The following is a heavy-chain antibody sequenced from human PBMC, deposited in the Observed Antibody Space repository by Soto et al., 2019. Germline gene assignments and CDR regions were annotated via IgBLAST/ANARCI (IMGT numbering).Heavy chain of an antibody. D-gene: IGHD1-1*01. CDR3: ATDSRGYESPTMDV. Sequence: ASVKVSCKVSGYTLTELSMHWVRQAPGKGLEWMGGFDPEDGETIYAQKFQGRVTMTEDTSTDTAYMELSSLRSEDTAVYYCATDSRGYESPTMDVWGKGTTVTVSS. V-gene: IGHV1-24*01. J-gene: IGHJ6*03. CDR2: FDPEDGET. CDR1: GYTLTELS.